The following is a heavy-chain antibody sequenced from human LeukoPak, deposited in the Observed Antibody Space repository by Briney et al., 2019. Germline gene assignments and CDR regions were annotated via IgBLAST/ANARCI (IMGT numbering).Heavy chain of an antibody. CDR2: ISWNSGSI. Sequence: GGSLRLSCAASGFTFDDYAMHWVRQAPGKGLEWVSGISWNSGSIGYADSVKGRFTISRDNAKNSLYLQMNSLRAEDTALYYCAKGRGLLREGGSYYYYGMDVWGQGTTVTVSS. V-gene: IGHV3-9*01. J-gene: IGHJ6*02. D-gene: IGHD3-22*01. CDR3: AKGRGLLREGGSYYYYGMDV. CDR1: GFTFDDYA.